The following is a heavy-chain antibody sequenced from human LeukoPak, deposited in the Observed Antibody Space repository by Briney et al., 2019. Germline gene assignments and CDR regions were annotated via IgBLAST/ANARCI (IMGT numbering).Heavy chain of an antibody. CDR1: GFSLSTRGVG. J-gene: IGHJ4*02. D-gene: IGHD2-15*01. Sequence: ESGPTLVKPTQTLTLTWTFSGFSLSTRGVGVGWIRQPPGLALEWHALLYWDDDKRYSPSLKSRLTITKDTSKNQLVLTMTNMDPVDTATYYCAPVASGRHFDYWGQGTLVTVSS. V-gene: IGHV2-5*02. CDR3: APVASGRHFDY. CDR2: LYWDDDK.